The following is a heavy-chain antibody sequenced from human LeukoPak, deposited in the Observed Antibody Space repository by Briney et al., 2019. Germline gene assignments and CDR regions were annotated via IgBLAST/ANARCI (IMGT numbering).Heavy chain of an antibody. D-gene: IGHD3-3*02. CDR2: MNPNSGNT. J-gene: IGHJ4*02. V-gene: IGHV1-8*02. Sequence: ASVKVSCKASGGTFSSYAISWVRQATGQGLEWMGWMNPNSGNTGYAQKFQGRVTMTRNTSISTAYMELSSLRSEDTAMYYCARGDHFWSGYPIDYWGQGTLVTVSS. CDR1: GGTFSSYA. CDR3: ARGDHFWSGYPIDY.